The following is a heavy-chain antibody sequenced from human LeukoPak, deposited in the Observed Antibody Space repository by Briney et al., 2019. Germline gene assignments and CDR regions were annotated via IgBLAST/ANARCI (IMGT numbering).Heavy chain of an antibody. CDR2: INTNSGGT. V-gene: IGHV1-2*02. Sequence: ASVKVSCKASGYTFTSYYMHWVRQAPGQGLEWMGWINTNSGGTNYAQKFQGRVTMARDTSISTAYMELSRLRSDDTAVYYCARDSSGGRNYYYYMDVWGKGTTVTISS. CDR3: ARDSSGGRNYYYYMDV. J-gene: IGHJ6*03. CDR1: GYTFTSYY. D-gene: IGHD2-8*02.